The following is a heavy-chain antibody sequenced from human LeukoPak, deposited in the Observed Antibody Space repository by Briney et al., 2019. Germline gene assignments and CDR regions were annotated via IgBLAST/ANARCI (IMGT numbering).Heavy chain of an antibody. CDR2: IHYSGST. CDR1: GGSINSYY. Sequence: SETLSLTCTVSGGSINSYYWSWIRQPPGKGLEWIGSIHYSGSTNYNPSLKSRVTISVDTSKNQFSLKLSSVTAADTAVYYCARVRDRSGYFYDFDYWGQGTLVTVSS. CDR3: ARVRDRSGYFYDFDY. V-gene: IGHV4-59*01. D-gene: IGHD3-22*01. J-gene: IGHJ4*02.